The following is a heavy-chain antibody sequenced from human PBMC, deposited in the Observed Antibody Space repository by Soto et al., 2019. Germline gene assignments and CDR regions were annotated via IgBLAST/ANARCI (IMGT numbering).Heavy chain of an antibody. Sequence: GGSLRLSCAASGFTFSSYGMSWVRQAPGKGLEWISYITSSGSTIYYADSVKGRFTISRDNAKNSLYLQMNSLRDEDTAVYYCARDTQDDFWSGYYRDYWGQGTLVTVSS. D-gene: IGHD3-3*01. CDR2: ITSSGSTI. CDR1: GFTFSSYG. V-gene: IGHV3-48*02. CDR3: ARDTQDDFWSGYYRDY. J-gene: IGHJ4*02.